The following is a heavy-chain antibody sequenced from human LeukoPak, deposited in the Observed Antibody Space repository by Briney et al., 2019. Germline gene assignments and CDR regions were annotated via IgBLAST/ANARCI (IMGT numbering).Heavy chain of an antibody. CDR2: IYSGGST. CDR1: GFTFSSYE. V-gene: IGHV3-53*01. Sequence: GGSLRLSCAASGFTFSSYEMNWVRQAPGKGLEWVSVIYSGGSTYYADSVKGRFTISRDNSKNTLYLQMNSLRAEDTAVYYCARGNGFDPWGQGTLVTVSS. J-gene: IGHJ5*02. CDR3: ARGNGFDP.